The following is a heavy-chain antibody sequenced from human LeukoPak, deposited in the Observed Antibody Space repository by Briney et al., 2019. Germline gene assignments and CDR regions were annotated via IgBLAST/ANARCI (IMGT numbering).Heavy chain of an antibody. J-gene: IGHJ3*02. D-gene: IGHD3-22*01. Sequence: SETLSLTCAVYGGSFSGYYWSWIRQPPGKGLEWIGEINHSGSTNYNPSLKSRVTISVDTSKNQFSLKLSSVTAADTAVYYCARPPSMYYYDSSGSGAFDIWGQGTMVTVSS. CDR2: INHSGST. CDR1: GGSFSGYY. CDR3: ARPPSMYYYDSSGSGAFDI. V-gene: IGHV4-34*01.